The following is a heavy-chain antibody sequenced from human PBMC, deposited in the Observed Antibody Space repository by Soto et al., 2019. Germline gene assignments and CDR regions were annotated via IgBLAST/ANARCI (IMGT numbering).Heavy chain of an antibody. Sequence: NPSETLSLTCAVYGGSFSDYYWSWIRQPPGKGLEWIGEITHTRGFDSNPSLDSRATISVDTTKNQFSLKLSSVTTADTALYYCARGRQRPSAAYKGHGYYGMDVWGQGTTVTVSS. CDR3: ARGRQRPSAAYKGHGYYGMDV. V-gene: IGHV4-34*01. D-gene: IGHD2-2*01. CDR2: ITHTRGF. J-gene: IGHJ6*02. CDR1: GGSFSDYY.